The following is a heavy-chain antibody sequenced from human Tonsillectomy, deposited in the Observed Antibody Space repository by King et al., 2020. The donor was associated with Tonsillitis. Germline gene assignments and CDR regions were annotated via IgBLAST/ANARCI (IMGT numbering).Heavy chain of an antibody. CDR1: GGSISSYDHY. CDR2: MYSSGTI. V-gene: IGHV4-39*01. D-gene: IGHD1-26*01. CDR3: ARYVSGRFDY. Sequence: LQLQESGPGVVKPSETLSLTCTVSGGSISSYDHYWAWIRQPPGKGLEWSGYMYSSGTIFYNPSLKSRITISGGTSENRFSLKLSTVTAADTAVYFCARYVSGRFDYWGQGALVTVSS. J-gene: IGHJ4*02.